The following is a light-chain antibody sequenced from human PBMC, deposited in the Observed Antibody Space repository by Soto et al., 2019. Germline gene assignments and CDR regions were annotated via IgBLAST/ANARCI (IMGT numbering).Light chain of an antibody. CDR1: QSVSSN. V-gene: IGKV3D-15*01. CDR2: GAS. J-gene: IGKJ1*01. CDR3: QQRHNSWT. Sequence: EIVMTQSPATLSVSPGGRATLSCRASQSVSSNLAWYRQRPGQPPRLLIYGASTRATGIPARFSGSGSGTEFTLTISSLEPEDFALYYCQQRHNSWTFGQGTKVDIK.